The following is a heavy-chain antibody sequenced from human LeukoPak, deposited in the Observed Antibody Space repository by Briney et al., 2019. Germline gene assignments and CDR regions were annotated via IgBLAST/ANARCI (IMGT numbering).Heavy chain of an antibody. D-gene: IGHD3-10*01. CDR3: AKDRELLFAHCWFDL. CDR1: GFTFVTYA. J-gene: IGHJ5*02. Sequence: GPLRLSCAASGFTFVTYAMSWVRQAPGKGLEWIGGISISSLDSYYADSVKGRFPISRDDSKNTLYLQMDRLTDEDTAVYYCAKDRELLFAHCWFDLWGQGTLVTVSS. V-gene: IGHV3-23*01. CDR2: ISISSLDS.